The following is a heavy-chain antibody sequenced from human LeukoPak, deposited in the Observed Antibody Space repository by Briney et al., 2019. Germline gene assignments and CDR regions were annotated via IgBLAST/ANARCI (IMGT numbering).Heavy chain of an antibody. D-gene: IGHD5-24*01. Sequence: PGGSLTLSCVVSGVTVSNNYMSWVRQAPRKGLEWVSLIYSGGSTYYADSVKGRFTISRDNSKNTVYLQMNSLRAEDTAMYYCARRDDHNGGDYWGQGTLVTVS. V-gene: IGHV3-53*01. CDR1: GVTVSNNY. J-gene: IGHJ4*02. CDR2: IYSGGST. CDR3: ARRDDHNGGDY.